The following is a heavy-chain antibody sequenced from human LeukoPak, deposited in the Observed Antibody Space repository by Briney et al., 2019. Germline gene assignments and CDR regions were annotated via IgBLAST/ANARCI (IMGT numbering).Heavy chain of an antibody. CDR2: INPNSGGT. Sequence: GASVKVSCKASGYTFTGYYMHWVRQAPGQGLEWMGWINPNSGGTNYAQKFQGRVTMTRDTSISTAYKELSRLRSDDTAVYYCARPSYGDYDPYDYWGQGTLVTVSS. D-gene: IGHD4-17*01. CDR3: ARPSYGDYDPYDY. V-gene: IGHV1-2*02. J-gene: IGHJ4*02. CDR1: GYTFTGYY.